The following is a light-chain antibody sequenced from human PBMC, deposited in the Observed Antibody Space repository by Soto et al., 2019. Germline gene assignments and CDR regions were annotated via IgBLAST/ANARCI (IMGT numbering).Light chain of an antibody. CDR1: QPLXSW. CDR2: AAS. CDR3: QQANSASEA. Sequence: DILVTKSAFALSGSVGDRVTITCRASQPLXSWLAWYQLKPGKAPKVLXYAASTLTSGVPSRLSGSGSGTEFTLTISSLQPDDSVTYYCQQANSASEAFGQGTKVDI. J-gene: IGKJ1*01. V-gene: IGKV1-5*03.